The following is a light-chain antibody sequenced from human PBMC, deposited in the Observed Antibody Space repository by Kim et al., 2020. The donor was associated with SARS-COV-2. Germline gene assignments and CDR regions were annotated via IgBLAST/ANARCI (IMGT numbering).Light chain of an antibody. CDR3: QQNCNLPPT. CDR1: QSVSKC. V-gene: IGKV1-39*01. J-gene: IGKJ1*01. CDR2: DAS. Sequence: DIQLTQSPSSLSASIGDRVTITCRASQSVSKCLDWYQQKLGKAPKLLIFDASSLKDGVPSRFTGSGSGTDFTLTISRLQPEDFGTYYFQQNCNLPPTFFHGTTVDIK.